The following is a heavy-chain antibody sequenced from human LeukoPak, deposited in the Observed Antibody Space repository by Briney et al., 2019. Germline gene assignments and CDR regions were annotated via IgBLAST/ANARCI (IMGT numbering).Heavy chain of an antibody. CDR3: ARAISTPISINYYYGMDV. CDR1: GCTFTSYA. V-gene: IGHV1-3*01. J-gene: IGHJ6*04. CDR2: INAGNGNT. Sequence: ASVKVSCKASGCTFTSYAMHWVRQAPGQRLEWMGWINAGNGNTKYSQKFQGRVTITRDTSASTAYMELSSLRSEDTAVYYCARAISTPISINYYYGMDVWGKGTTVTVSS. D-gene: IGHD2-2*01.